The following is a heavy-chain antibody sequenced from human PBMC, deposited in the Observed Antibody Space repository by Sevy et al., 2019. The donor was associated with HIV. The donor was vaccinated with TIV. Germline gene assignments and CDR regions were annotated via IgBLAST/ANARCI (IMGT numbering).Heavy chain of an antibody. D-gene: IGHD2-21*01. CDR1: GFTFSSYD. CDR2: IGTAGDT. V-gene: IGHV3-13*01. Sequence: GGSLRLSCAASGFTFSSYDMHWVRQATGKGLEWVSAIGTAGDTYYPGSVKGRFTISRENAKNSLYLQMNSLRAGDTAVYYCARDSGQHNLDYWGQGTLVTVSS. J-gene: IGHJ4*02. CDR3: ARDSGQHNLDY.